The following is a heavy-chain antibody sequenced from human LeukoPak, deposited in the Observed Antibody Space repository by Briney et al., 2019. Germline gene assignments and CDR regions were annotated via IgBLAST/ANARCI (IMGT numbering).Heavy chain of an antibody. V-gene: IGHV3-23*01. D-gene: IGHD2-2*01. CDR3: AKGSSSYYYYYYMDV. J-gene: IGHJ6*03. CDR1: GFTFSSYA. Sequence: GGSLRLSCAASGFTFSSYAMSWVRQAPGKGLEWVSAISGSGGSTYYADSVKGRFTISRDNSKNTLYLQMNSLRAEDTAVYYCAKGSSSYYYYYYMDVWGKGTTVTVSS. CDR2: ISGSGGST.